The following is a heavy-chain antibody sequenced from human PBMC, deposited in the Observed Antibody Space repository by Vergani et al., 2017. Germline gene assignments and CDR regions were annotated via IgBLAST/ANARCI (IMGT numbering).Heavy chain of an antibody. Sequence: QVQLQESGPGLVKPSQTLSLTCTVSGGSISSGGYYWSWIRQHPGKGLEWIGYIYYSGSTYYNPSLKSRVTISVDTSKNQFSLKLSSVTAADTAVYYCARRYCSGGSCYSPFDYWGQGTLVTVSS. J-gene: IGHJ4*02. D-gene: IGHD2-15*01. CDR3: ARRYCSGGSCYSPFDY. CDR1: GGSISSGGYY. CDR2: IYYSGST. V-gene: IGHV4-31*03.